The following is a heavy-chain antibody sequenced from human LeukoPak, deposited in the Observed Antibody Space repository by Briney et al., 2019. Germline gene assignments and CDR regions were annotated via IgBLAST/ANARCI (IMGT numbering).Heavy chain of an antibody. CDR3: AKGSGYDSAGDDWFDP. CDR1: GFTFSSYA. D-gene: IGHD5-12*01. Sequence: GGYLRLSCAASGFTFSSYAMSWVRQAPGKGLEWVSAISGSGGSTYYADSVKGRFTISRDNSKNTLYLQMNSLRAEDTAVYYCAKGSGYDSAGDDWFDPWGQGTLVTVSS. CDR2: ISGSGGST. V-gene: IGHV3-23*01. J-gene: IGHJ5*02.